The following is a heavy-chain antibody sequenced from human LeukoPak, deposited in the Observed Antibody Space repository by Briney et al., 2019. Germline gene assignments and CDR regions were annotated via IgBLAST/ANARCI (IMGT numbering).Heavy chain of an antibody. CDR2: FTRFGRI. V-gene: IGHV4-34*01. Sequence: KTSETLSLTCAVYGGSFSNYYWSWICQPPGKGLEWIGEFTRFGRINYNPSLKSRITISVDTSKNQFSLKLSSVTAADTAVYYCAGIYGDYSDFDYWGQGTLVTVSS. CDR1: GGSFSNYY. J-gene: IGHJ4*02. D-gene: IGHD4-17*01. CDR3: AGIYGDYSDFDY.